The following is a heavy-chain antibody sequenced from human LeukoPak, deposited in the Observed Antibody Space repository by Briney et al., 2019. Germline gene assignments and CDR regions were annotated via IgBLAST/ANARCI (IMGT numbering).Heavy chain of an antibody. CDR2: INHSGST. D-gene: IGHD3-3*01. CDR1: GGSISSGDW. Sequence: SGTLSLTCAVSGGSISSGDWWSWVRQPPGKGLEWIGEINHSGSTNYNPSLKSRVTISVDTSKNQFSLKLSSVTAADTAVYYCARGENYDFWSGYLFDYWGQGTLVTVSS. J-gene: IGHJ4*02. V-gene: IGHV4-4*02. CDR3: ARGENYDFWSGYLFDY.